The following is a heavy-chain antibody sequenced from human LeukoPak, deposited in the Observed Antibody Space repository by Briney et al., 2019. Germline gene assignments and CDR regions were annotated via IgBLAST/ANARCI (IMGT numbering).Heavy chain of an antibody. CDR3: ARALLSYYYMDV. V-gene: IGHV1-8*03. CDR2: MNPYSGNT. CDR1: GYTFTSYD. Sequence: ASVKVSCKASGYTFTSYDINWVRQATGQGLEWMGWMNPYSGNTGYAQKFQGRVTITRNTSISTAYVILSSLRSEDTAVYYCARALLSYYYMDVWGKGTTVTVSS. J-gene: IGHJ6*03.